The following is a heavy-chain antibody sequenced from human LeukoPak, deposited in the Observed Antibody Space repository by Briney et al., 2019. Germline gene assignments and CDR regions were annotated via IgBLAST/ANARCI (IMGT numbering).Heavy chain of an antibody. V-gene: IGHV4-34*01. CDR3: ARAKDTAMVSTAFDI. CDR2: INHSGST. J-gene: IGHJ3*02. Sequence: SETLSLTCAVYGGSFSGYYWSWIRQPPGKGLEWIGEINHSGSTNYNPSLKSRVTISVDTSKNQSSLKLSSVTAADTAVYYCARAKDTAMVSTAFDIWGQGTMVTASS. CDR1: GGSFSGYY. D-gene: IGHD5-18*01.